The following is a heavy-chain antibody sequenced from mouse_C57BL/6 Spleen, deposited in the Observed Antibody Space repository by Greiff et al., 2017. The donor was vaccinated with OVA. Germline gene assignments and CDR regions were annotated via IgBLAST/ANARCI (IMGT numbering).Heavy chain of an antibody. CDR3: ARSPYYYGSSYIFDY. V-gene: IGHV5-4*03. CDR2: ISDGGSYT. J-gene: IGHJ2*01. CDR1: GFTFSSYA. D-gene: IGHD1-1*01. Sequence: EVKVVESGGGLVKPGGSLKLSCAASGFTFSSYAMSWVRQTPEKRLEWVATISDGGSYTYYPDNVKGRFTISRDNAKNNLYLQMSHLKSEDTAMYYCARSPYYYGSSYIFDYWGQGTTLTVSS.